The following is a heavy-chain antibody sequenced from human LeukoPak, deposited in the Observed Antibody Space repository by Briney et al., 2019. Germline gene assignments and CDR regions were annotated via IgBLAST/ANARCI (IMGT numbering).Heavy chain of an antibody. J-gene: IGHJ6*03. V-gene: IGHV3-30*02. CDR3: AKDRSSGSYYYYYMDV. CDR2: IRYDGSNK. D-gene: IGHD1-26*01. Sequence: PGGSLRLSCAASAFTFSSYGMHWVRQAPGKGLEWVAFIRYDGSNKYYADSVKGRFTISRDNSKNTLYLQMNSLRAEDTAVYYCAKDRSSGSYYYYYMDVWGKGTTVTVSS. CDR1: AFTFSSYG.